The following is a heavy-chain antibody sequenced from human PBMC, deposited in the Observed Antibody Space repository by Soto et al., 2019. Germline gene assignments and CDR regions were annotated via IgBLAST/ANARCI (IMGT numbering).Heavy chain of an antibody. Sequence: ASVKVSCKASGYTFTGYYMHWVRQAPGQGLEWMGWINPNSGGTNYAQKFQGRVTMTRDTSISTAYMELSRLRSDDTAVYYCARAIDGYNQIFDYWGQGTLVTVSS. J-gene: IGHJ4*02. CDR3: ARAIDGYNQIFDY. V-gene: IGHV1-2*02. D-gene: IGHD5-12*01. CDR1: GYTFTGYY. CDR2: INPNSGGT.